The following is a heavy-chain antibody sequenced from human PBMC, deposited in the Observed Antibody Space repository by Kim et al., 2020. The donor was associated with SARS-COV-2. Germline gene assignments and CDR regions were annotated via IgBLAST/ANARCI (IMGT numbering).Heavy chain of an antibody. D-gene: IGHD3-16*01. CDR2: IRGKANTYAT. CDR1: GFTISVSS. Sequence: GGSLRLSCAASGFTISVSSMHWVRQASGKGLEWVGRIRGKANTYATAYGAAVKGRFTFSRDASKNMAFLEMNSLKTEYTAVHDRDASYVGDYYGMDVWG. V-gene: IGHV3-73*01. J-gene: IGHJ6*01. CDR3: DASYVGDYYGMDV.